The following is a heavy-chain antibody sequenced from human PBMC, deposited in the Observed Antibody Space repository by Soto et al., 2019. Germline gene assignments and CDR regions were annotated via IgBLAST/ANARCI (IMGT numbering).Heavy chain of an antibody. Sequence: GGSLRLSCAASGFNLVDYAMGWVRQAPGKGLEWVSGISGNGRTTYYPDSVKGRFTISRDHSKHTLFLQMDSLRAEDTAVYFCARYAYRDHSRHYGMDVWGQGTMVTVSS. CDR1: GFNLVDYA. CDR2: ISGNGRTT. J-gene: IGHJ6*02. D-gene: IGHD5-18*01. V-gene: IGHV3-23*01. CDR3: ARYAYRDHSRHYGMDV.